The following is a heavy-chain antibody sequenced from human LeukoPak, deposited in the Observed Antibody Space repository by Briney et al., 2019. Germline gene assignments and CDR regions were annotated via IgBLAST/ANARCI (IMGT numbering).Heavy chain of an antibody. CDR3: AKAGAPYDYVWGSYRYTGLEYYFDY. Sequence: PGGSLRLSCAASGFTFSSYGMLWVRQAPGKGLEWVAVISYDGSNKYYADSVKGRFTISRDNSKNTLYLQMNSLRAEDTAVYYCAKAGAPYDYVWGSYRYTGLEYYFDYWGQGTLVTVSS. J-gene: IGHJ4*02. CDR1: GFTFSSYG. CDR2: ISYDGSNK. V-gene: IGHV3-30*18. D-gene: IGHD3-16*02.